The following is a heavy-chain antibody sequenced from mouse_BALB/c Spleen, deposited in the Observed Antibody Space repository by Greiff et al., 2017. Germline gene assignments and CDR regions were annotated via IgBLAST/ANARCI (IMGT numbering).Heavy chain of an antibody. D-gene: IGHD2-3*01. J-gene: IGHJ3*01. CDR1: GFTFTDYY. CDR3: ARDRAGYYVPFAY. CDR2: IRNKANGYTT. V-gene: IGHV7-3*02. Sequence: DVMLVESGGGLVQPGGSLRLSCATSGFTFTDYYMSWVRQPPGKALEWLGFIRNKANGYTTEYSASVKGRFTISRDNSQSILYLQMNTLRAEDSATYYCARDRAGYYVPFAYWGQGTLVTVSA.